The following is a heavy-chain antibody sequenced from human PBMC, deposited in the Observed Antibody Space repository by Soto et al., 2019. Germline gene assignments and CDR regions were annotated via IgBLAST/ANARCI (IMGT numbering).Heavy chain of an antibody. J-gene: IGHJ4*02. CDR2: ISYDGSNK. V-gene: IGHV3-30*18. CDR3: AKAVVDPKSYSSSWYGGGFDY. CDR1: GFTFSSYG. D-gene: IGHD6-13*01. Sequence: QVQLVESGGGVVQPGRSQRLSCAASGFTFSSYGMHWVRQAPGKGLEWVAVISYDGSNKYYADSVKGRFTISRDNSKNTLYLQMNSLRAEDTAVYYCAKAVVDPKSYSSSWYGGGFDYWGQGTLVTVSS.